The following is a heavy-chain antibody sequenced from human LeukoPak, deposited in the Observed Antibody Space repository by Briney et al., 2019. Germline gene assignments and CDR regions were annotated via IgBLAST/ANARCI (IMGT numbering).Heavy chain of an antibody. D-gene: IGHD3-10*01. CDR1: GGSISDNDYS. J-gene: IGHJ4*02. CDR2: IHYSGTT. Sequence: SETLSLTCNVSGGSISDNDYSWDWIRQPPGKGLEWMGCIHYSGTTYSNPSLKSRISISVDTSKSQFSLKLRSVTAADTAVYYCARRYYFVSGSYYPFDFWGQGTLVTVS. CDR3: ARRYYFVSGSYYPFDF. V-gene: IGHV4-39*01.